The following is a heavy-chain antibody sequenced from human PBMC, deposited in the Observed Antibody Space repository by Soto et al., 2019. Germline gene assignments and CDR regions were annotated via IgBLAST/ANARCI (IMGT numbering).Heavy chain of an antibody. CDR1: GGTFSSYT. V-gene: IGHV1-69*02. J-gene: IGHJ6*02. CDR3: ASGTAKNYYYGMDV. Sequence: QVQLVQSGAEVKKPGSSVKVSCKASGGTFSSYTISWVRQAPGQGLEWMGRIIPILGIANYAQKFQGRVTINADKSTSTAYMELSSLRSEDTAVYYCASGTAKNYYYGMDVWGQGTTVTVSS. CDR2: IIPILGIA. D-gene: IGHD1-1*01.